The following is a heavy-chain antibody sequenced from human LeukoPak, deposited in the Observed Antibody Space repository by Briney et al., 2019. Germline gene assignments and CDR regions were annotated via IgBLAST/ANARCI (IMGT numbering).Heavy chain of an antibody. CDR3: AREGGLRSPGNY. CDR1: GFTFSTYW. Sequence: GGSLRLSCVASGFTFSTYWMSWVRQAPGKGLEGVANIKEDGSEKNYVDSVKGRFTISRDNAKNTLYLQMNSLRAEDTAVDYCAREGGLRSPGNYWGQGTLVTVSS. J-gene: IGHJ4*02. CDR2: IKEDGSEK. V-gene: IGHV3-7*01. D-gene: IGHD4-17*01.